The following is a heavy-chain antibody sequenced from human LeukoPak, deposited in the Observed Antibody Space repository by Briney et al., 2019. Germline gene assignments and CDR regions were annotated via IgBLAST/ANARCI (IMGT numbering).Heavy chain of an antibody. V-gene: IGHV4-39*07. CDR3: ASLRKRGGAFDL. CDR1: RGSISSPNYY. CDR2: IYYSGTT. J-gene: IGHJ3*01. Sequence: SETLSLICSVSRGSISSPNYYWGWIRQSPGKGLEWIGNIYYSGTTYYNPSLPSLKSRVTILIDTSKNQFSLRLRSVTAADTAVYYCASLRKRGGAFDLWGQGKVVTVSS.